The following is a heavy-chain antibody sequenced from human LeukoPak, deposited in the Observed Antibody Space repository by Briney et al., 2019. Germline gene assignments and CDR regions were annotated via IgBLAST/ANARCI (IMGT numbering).Heavy chain of an antibody. CDR3: ARNRGYCSSTSCYGNWFDP. Sequence: SQTLSLTCTVSGGSISSGGYYWSWIRQHPGKGLEWIGYIYYSGSTYYNPSLKSRVTISVYTSKNQFSLKLSSVTAADTAVYYCARNRGYCSSTSCYGNWFDPWGQGTLVTVSS. V-gene: IGHV4-31*03. CDR2: IYYSGST. D-gene: IGHD2-2*01. J-gene: IGHJ5*02. CDR1: GGSISSGGYY.